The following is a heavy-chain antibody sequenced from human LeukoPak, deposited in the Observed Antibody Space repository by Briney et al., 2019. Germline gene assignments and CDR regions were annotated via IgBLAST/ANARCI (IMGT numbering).Heavy chain of an antibody. CDR3: ARPMGIAVAGTPSFAYYFDY. D-gene: IGHD6-19*01. J-gene: IGHJ4*02. V-gene: IGHV1-46*01. CDR2: INPSGGST. Sequence: ASVKVSCKASGYTFTGYYMHWVRQAPGQGLEWMGIINPSGGSTSYAQKFQGRVTMTRDTSTSTVYMELSSLRSEDTAVYYCARPMGIAVAGTPSFAYYFDYWGQGTLVTVSS. CDR1: GYTFTGYY.